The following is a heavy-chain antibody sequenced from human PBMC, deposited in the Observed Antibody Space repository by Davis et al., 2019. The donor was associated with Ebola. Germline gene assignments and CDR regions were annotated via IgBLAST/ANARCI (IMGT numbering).Heavy chain of an antibody. D-gene: IGHD3-3*01. CDR1: GGSFSGYY. V-gene: IGHV4-34*01. CDR2: INHSGST. Sequence: MPSETLSLTCAVYGGSFSGYYWSWIRQPPGKGLEWIGEINHSGSTNYNPSLKSRVTISVDTSKNQFSLKLSSVTAADTAVYYCARKYYDFWSGYVWVQGTTVTVSS. J-gene: IGHJ6*02. CDR3: ARKYYDFWSGYV.